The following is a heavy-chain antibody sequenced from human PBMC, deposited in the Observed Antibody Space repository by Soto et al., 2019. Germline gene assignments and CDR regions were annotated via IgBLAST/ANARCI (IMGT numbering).Heavy chain of an antibody. Sequence: SETLSLTCTDTGGSISSYYWSWIRQPPGKGLEWIGYTYYSGSTNYNPSLKSRDTISVDTYKNQFSLKLSSVTAADTAVYYCARTLFGWGIWFDPWGQGTLVTVS. CDR1: GGSISSYY. D-gene: IGHD3-10*02. V-gene: IGHV4-59*01. CDR3: ARTLFGWGIWFDP. CDR2: TYYSGST. J-gene: IGHJ5*02.